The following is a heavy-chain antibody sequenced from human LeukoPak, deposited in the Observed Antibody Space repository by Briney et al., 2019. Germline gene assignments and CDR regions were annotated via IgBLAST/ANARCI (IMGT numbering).Heavy chain of an antibody. V-gene: IGHV5-51*01. CDR1: AYTFTSYD. CDR2: IYPGDSDT. J-gene: IGHJ6*02. CDR3: ARQYYSDNRGMDV. Sequence: DSVKVSCKASAYTFTSYDINWVRQMPGKGLEWMGIIYPGDSDTRYSPSFQGQVTISADKSISTAYLQWSSLKASDTAMYYCARQYYSDNRGMDVWGQGTTVTVSS. D-gene: IGHD3-22*01.